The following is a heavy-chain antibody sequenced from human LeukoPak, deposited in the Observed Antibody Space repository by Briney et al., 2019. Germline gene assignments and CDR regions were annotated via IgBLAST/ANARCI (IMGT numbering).Heavy chain of an antibody. J-gene: IGHJ5*02. CDR2: TSAYNGNT. Sequence: ASVKVSCKASGYTFTSYGISWVRQAPGQGLEWMGWTSAYNGNTNYAQKLQGRVTMTTDTSTSTAYMELRSLRSDDTAVYYCARDFDYDFWSGYYGEPKNWFDPWGQGTLVTVSS. CDR1: GYTFTSYG. D-gene: IGHD3-3*01. V-gene: IGHV1-18*01. CDR3: ARDFDYDFWSGYYGEPKNWFDP.